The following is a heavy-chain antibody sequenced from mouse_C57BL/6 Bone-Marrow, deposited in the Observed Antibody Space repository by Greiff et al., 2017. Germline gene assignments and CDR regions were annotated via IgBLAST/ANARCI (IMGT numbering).Heavy chain of an antibody. J-gene: IGHJ2*01. CDR3: ARRSKCLRLDY. V-gene: IGHV1-50*01. CDR1: GYTFTSYW. CDR2: IDPSDSYT. Sequence: QVQLQQPGAELVKPGASVKLSCKASGYTFTSYWMQWVKQRPGQGLEWIGEIDPSDSYTNYNQKFKGKATLTVDTSSSTAYMQLSSLTSEDSAVYYCARRSKCLRLDYWGQGTTLTVSS. D-gene: IGHD2-2*01.